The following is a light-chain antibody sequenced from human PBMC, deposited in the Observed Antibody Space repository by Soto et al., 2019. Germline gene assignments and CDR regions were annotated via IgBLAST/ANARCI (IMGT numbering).Light chain of an antibody. CDR3: QQYGSSGT. J-gene: IGKJ1*01. CDR2: GAS. CDR1: QSVSSSY. V-gene: IGKV3-20*01. Sequence: EIAWAQSPGTLSLSPWERATFACRASQSVSSSYLAWYQQKPGQAPRLLIYGASSRATGIPDRFSGSGSGTDFTLTISRLEPEDFAVYYCQQYGSSGTFGQGTKV.